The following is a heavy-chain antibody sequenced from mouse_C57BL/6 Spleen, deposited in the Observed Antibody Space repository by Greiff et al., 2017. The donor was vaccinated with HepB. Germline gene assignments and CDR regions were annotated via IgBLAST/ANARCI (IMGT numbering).Heavy chain of an antibody. D-gene: IGHD1-1*01. Sequence: QVQLQQSGPELVKPGASVKISCKASGYAFSSSWMNWVKQRPGKGLEWIGRIYPGDGDTNYNGKFKGKATLTADKSSSTAYMQLSSLTSEDSAVCFCARQDYGPHWYFDVWGTGTTVTVSS. CDR1: GYAFSSSW. J-gene: IGHJ1*03. V-gene: IGHV1-82*01. CDR2: IYPGDGDT. CDR3: ARQDYGPHWYFDV.